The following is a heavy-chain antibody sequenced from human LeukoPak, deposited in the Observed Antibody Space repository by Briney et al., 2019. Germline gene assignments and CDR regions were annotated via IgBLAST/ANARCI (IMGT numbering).Heavy chain of an antibody. V-gene: IGHV3-9*01. Sequence: GGSLRLSCAASGFTFDDYAMHWVRQAPGKGLEWVSGISWNSGSIGYADSVKGRFTISRDNAKNFLYLQMNSLRAEDTALYYCAKDMHYDFWSGSYGMDVWGQGTTVTVSS. D-gene: IGHD3-3*01. CDR2: ISWNSGSI. J-gene: IGHJ6*02. CDR3: AKDMHYDFWSGSYGMDV. CDR1: GFTFDDYA.